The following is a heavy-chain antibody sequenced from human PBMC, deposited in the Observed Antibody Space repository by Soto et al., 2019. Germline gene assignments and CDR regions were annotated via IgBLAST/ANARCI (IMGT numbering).Heavy chain of an antibody. Sequence: SETLSLTCTVSGGSISSYYWSWIRQPPGKGLEWIGYIYYSGSTNYNPSLKSRVTISVDTSKNQFSLKLSSVTAADTAVYYCTWQSRWNHDVFDVWGQGTMVTVSS. CDR3: TWQSRWNHDVFDV. D-gene: IGHD1-1*01. CDR2: IYYSGST. V-gene: IGHV4-59*08. CDR1: GGSISSYY. J-gene: IGHJ3*01.